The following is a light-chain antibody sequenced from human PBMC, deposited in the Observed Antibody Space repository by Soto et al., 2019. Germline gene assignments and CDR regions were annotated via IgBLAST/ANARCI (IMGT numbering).Light chain of an antibody. CDR2: KTS. Sequence: DIQMTQSPSTLSASVGDRVAITCRASQSISTLLAWYQQKPGKAPKLLIYKTSRLESGVPSRFSGSGSGTEFLLIINSLQPDDFATYYLQKYLSYPWTFGQGTKVEIK. CDR1: QSISTL. CDR3: QKYLSYPWT. V-gene: IGKV1-5*03. J-gene: IGKJ1*01.